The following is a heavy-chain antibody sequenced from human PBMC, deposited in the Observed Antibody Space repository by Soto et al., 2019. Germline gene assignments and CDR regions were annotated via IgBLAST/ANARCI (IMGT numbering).Heavy chain of an antibody. CDR3: ARQNYYDSSGYYYPSALDY. CDR2: IISRGTTI. D-gene: IGHD3-22*01. CDR1: GFTFSSYS. J-gene: IGHJ4*02. Sequence: EVQLVESGGGLVQPGGSLRLSCAASGFTFSSYSMNWVRQAPGKGLEWVSYIISRGTTIYYADPVKGRFTISSDNAENSLYFQMTSLRAGDPAVYFCARQNYYDSSGYYYPSALDYLGQGPLVTVSS. V-gene: IGHV3-48*01.